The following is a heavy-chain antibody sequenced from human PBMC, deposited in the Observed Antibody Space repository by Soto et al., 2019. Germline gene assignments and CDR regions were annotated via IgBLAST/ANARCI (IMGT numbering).Heavy chain of an antibody. J-gene: IGHJ6*02. Sequence: GGSLKLSCAASGFSFSTYGMHWVRQAPGKGLEWVANIKQDGSEKYYVDSVKGRFTISRDNAKNSLYLQMNSLRAEDTAVYYCARNQVDYGDYDGMDVWGQGTTVTVSS. CDR1: GFSFSTYG. CDR2: IKQDGSEK. V-gene: IGHV3-7*03. D-gene: IGHD4-17*01. CDR3: ARNQVDYGDYDGMDV.